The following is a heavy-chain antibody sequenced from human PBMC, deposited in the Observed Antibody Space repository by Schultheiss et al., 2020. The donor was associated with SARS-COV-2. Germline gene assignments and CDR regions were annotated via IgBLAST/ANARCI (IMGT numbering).Heavy chain of an antibody. Sequence: GGSLRLSCAASGFTFSSYGMHWVRQAPGKGLEWVSVISYDGSNKYYADSVKGRFTISRDNSKNTLYLQMNSLRAEDTAVYYCARDGTRERSGYSSYFDYWGQGTLVTVSS. J-gene: IGHJ4*02. V-gene: IGHV3-30*03. D-gene: IGHD3-22*01. CDR1: GFTFSSYG. CDR3: ARDGTRERSGYSSYFDY. CDR2: ISYDGSNK.